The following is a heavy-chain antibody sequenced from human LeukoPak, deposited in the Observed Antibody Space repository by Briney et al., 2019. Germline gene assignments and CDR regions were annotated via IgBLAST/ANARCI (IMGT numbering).Heavy chain of an antibody. CDR3: AKDENYDSMYYFDY. CDR1: GFTFSTYW. V-gene: IGHV3-48*04. Sequence: GGSLRLSCAASGFTFSTYWMSWVRQAPGKGLEWVSYITSDSRTIKHADSVRGRFTISRDNAKESVFLQMNSLRVEDTAVYYCAKDENYDSMYYFDYWGRGTLVTVSS. D-gene: IGHD3-22*01. CDR2: ITSDSRTI. J-gene: IGHJ4*02.